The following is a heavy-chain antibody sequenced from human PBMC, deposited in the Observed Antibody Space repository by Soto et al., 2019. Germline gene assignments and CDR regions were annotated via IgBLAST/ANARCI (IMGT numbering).Heavy chain of an antibody. Sequence: QVQLVQSGAEVKKPGSSVKVSCKASGGTFNSFAISWVRQAPGQGLEWMGGIIPFFGTANYAQKFQGRVTLTADESTRTAYMELSSLRSEDTAMYYCASRYYYDTGGYYYDEGVYWGQGTLVTVSS. D-gene: IGHD3-22*01. J-gene: IGHJ4*02. V-gene: IGHV1-69*12. CDR1: GGTFNSFA. CDR2: IIPFFGTA. CDR3: ASRYYYDTGGYYYDEGVY.